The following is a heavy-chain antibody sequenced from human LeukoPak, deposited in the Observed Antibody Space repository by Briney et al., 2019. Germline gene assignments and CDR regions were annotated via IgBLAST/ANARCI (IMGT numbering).Heavy chain of an antibody. D-gene: IGHD4-11*01. CDR2: ISAYNGNT. CDR3: AKVAYSNSPKQKYYYYYYYMDV. J-gene: IGHJ6*03. V-gene: IGHV1-18*01. CDR1: GYTFTSYG. Sequence: ASVKVSCKASGYTFTSYGISWVRQAPGQGLEWMGWISAYNGNTNYAQKLQGRVTMTTDTSTSTAYMELRSLRSDDTAVYYCAKVAYSNSPKQKYYYYYYYMDVWGKGTTVTVSS.